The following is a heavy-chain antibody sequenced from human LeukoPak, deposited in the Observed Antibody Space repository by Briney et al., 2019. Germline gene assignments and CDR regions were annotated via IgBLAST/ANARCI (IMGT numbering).Heavy chain of an antibody. V-gene: IGHV3-30-3*01. CDR1: GFAFRAYA. J-gene: IGHJ4*02. CDR2: ISFDAHTK. D-gene: IGHD5-18*01. CDR3: ARGAVRGYSYATAYYFDY. Sequence: GGSLRLSCAASGFAFRAYAIHWVRQAPGKGLEWISFISFDAHTKYYANSVKGRLTISRDNSKNTLYLQMNSLRAEDTAVYYCARGAVRGYSYATAYYFDYWGPGTLVTVSS.